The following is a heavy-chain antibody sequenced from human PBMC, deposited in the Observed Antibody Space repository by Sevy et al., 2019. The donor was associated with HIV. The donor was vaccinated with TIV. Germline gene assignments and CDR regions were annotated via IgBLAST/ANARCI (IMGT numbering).Heavy chain of an antibody. J-gene: IGHJ4*02. D-gene: IGHD2-2*01. V-gene: IGHV4-4*07. Sequence: SGTLSLTCTVSGGSISSYYWSWIRQPAGKGLEWVGRIYTSGSTNYNPSLKSRVTMSGDKSKNHFSLKMNTVTAADTAVYYCARAVVPAAPSFDYWGQGTLVTVSS. CDR3: ARAVVPAAPSFDY. CDR1: GGSISSYY. CDR2: IYTSGST.